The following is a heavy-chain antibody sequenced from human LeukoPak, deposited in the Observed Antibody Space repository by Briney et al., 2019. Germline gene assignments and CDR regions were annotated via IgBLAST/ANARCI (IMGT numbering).Heavy chain of an antibody. CDR2: INHSGST. J-gene: IGHJ4*02. Sequence: PSETLSLTCAVYGGSFSGYYWSWIRQPPGKGLEWIGEINHSGSTNYNPSLKSRVTISVDTSKNQFSLKLSSVTAADTAVYYCARGLPYRIYSGYDFAWPGNYFDYWGQGTLVTVSS. CDR1: GGSFSGYY. CDR3: ARGLPYRIYSGYDFAWPGNYFDY. D-gene: IGHD5-12*01. V-gene: IGHV4-34*01.